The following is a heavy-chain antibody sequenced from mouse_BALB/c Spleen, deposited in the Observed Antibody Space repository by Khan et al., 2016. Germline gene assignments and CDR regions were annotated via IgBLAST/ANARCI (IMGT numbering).Heavy chain of an antibody. Sequence: QVQLKESGAELMKPGASVKIACKATGYTFSSYWIEWVKQRPGHGLEWIGEILPGSGRTDFNEKFKGKATFTADTSSNTAYMQLSSLTSEDSAVYYCARPGSRHWYFDVWGAGTTVTVSS. V-gene: IGHV1-9*01. CDR3: ARPGSRHWYFDV. CDR1: GYTFSSYW. J-gene: IGHJ1*01. D-gene: IGHD1-1*01. CDR2: ILPGSGRT.